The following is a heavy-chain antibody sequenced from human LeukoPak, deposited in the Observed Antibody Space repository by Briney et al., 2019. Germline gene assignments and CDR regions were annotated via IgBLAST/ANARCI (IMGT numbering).Heavy chain of an antibody. D-gene: IGHD4-17*01. V-gene: IGHV3-30*18. Sequence: GGSLRLSCAASGFXFSSYGIHWVRQAPGEGLEWVAGISYEGSNEYYADSVKGRFTISRDNSKNTLDLQMNSLRAEDTALHYCVNQGWEDGAPHFDCWGQGTLVTVSS. CDR2: ISYEGSNE. CDR1: GFXFSSYG. CDR3: VNQGWEDGAPHFDC. J-gene: IGHJ4*02.